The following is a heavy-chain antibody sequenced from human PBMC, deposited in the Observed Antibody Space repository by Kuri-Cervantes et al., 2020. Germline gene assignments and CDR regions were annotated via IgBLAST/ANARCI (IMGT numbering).Heavy chain of an antibody. CDR2: IYHSGST. CDR1: GGSISSSNW. J-gene: IGHJ4*02. V-gene: IGHV4-4*02. Sequence: SETLSLTCAVSGGSISSSNWWSWVRQPPGKGLEWIGEIYHSGSTNYNPSLKSRVTISVDKSKNQFSLKLSSVTAADTAVYYCARQEGGKVGAVDYWGQGTLVTVSS. D-gene: IGHD1-26*01. CDR3: ARQEGGKVGAVDY.